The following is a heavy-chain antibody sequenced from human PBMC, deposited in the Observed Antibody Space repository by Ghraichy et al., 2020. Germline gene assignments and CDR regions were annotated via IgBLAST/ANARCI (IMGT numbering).Heavy chain of an antibody. V-gene: IGHV4-31*03. Sequence: SETLSLTCTVSGDSISRSGYYWSWIRQPPGKGLEWIAYIHHTGSVYYNSSLKSRVTMSVDTSENQFSLKLSSMTAADTAVYYCARAKSGYSLGRIDYWGQGTLVAVSS. CDR3: ARAKSGYSLGRIDY. D-gene: IGHD5-12*01. J-gene: IGHJ4*02. CDR1: GDSISRSGYY. CDR2: IHHTGSV.